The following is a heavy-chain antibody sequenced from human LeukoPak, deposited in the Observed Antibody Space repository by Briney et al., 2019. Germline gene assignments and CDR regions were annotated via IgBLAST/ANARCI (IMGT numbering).Heavy chain of an antibody. D-gene: IGHD6-13*01. CDR3: TRFYSESSSWALDY. Sequence: GGSLRLSCTVSGFNFGDYTMSWVRQAPGKGLEWVGVIRRKAYDGTTEYAASVKGRFTISRDGSKTIAYLQMNSLKTEDTAMYYCTRFYSESSSWALDYWGQGTLVTVSS. CDR2: IRRKAYDGTT. V-gene: IGHV3-49*04. CDR1: GFNFGDYT. J-gene: IGHJ4*02.